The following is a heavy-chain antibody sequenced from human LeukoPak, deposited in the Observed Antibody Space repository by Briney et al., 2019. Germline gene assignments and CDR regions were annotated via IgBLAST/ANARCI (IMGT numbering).Heavy chain of an antibody. J-gene: IGHJ4*02. CDR3: TRYNNAHFDY. Sequence: GRSLRLSCAGSGFTFGGYGMHWFRQTPGKGLEWVAVIAYDGSRAFYADSAKGRFTISRDNSKNTMSVQMDDLRAEDTAVYYCTRYNNAHFDYWGQGTLVTVSS. V-gene: IGHV3-33*01. D-gene: IGHD1-14*01. CDR1: GFTFGGYG. CDR2: IAYDGSRA.